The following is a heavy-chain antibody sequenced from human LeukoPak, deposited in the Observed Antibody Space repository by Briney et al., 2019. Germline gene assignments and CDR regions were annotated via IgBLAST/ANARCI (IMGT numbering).Heavy chain of an antibody. CDR1: GYTFTSYG. D-gene: IGHD5-18*01. V-gene: IGHV1-18*01. J-gene: IGHJ4*02. Sequence: ASVKVSCKASGYTFTSYGISWVRQAPGQGLEWMGWISAYNGNTNYAQKLQGRVTMTTDTSTSTAYMELRSLRAEDTAVYYCAKDGIRGGYSYMEEFFDYWGQGTLVTVSS. CDR3: AKDGIRGGYSYMEEFFDY. CDR2: ISAYNGNT.